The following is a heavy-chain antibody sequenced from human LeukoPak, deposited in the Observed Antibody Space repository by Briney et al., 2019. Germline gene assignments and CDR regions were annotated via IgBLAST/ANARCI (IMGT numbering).Heavy chain of an antibody. CDR2: MNQDGSQK. J-gene: IGHJ4*02. CDR3: ASGSLARGGSDY. D-gene: IGHD2-2*03. Sequence: GGSLRLSCAASGFTFSIYWMSWVRQAPGRGLEWVANMNQDGSQKYYVDSVKDRFTISRDNAKNSLYLQMNSLGDEDTAVYYCASGSLARGGSDYWGQGTLVTVSS. V-gene: IGHV3-7*01. CDR1: GFTFSIYW.